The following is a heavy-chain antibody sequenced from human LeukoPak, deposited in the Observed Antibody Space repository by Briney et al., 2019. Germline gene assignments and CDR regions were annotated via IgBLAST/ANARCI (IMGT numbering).Heavy chain of an antibody. CDR3: ARVAVGANYYYYMDV. D-gene: IGHD1-26*01. Sequence: SETLSLTCTVSGGSISSSSYYWSWIRQPAGKGLEWIGHIYTSGSTNYNPSLKSRVTISVDTSKNQFSLKVGSVTAADTAVYYCARVAVGANYYYYMDVWGKGTTVTISS. CDR2: IYTSGST. CDR1: GGSISSSSYY. J-gene: IGHJ6*03. V-gene: IGHV4-61*09.